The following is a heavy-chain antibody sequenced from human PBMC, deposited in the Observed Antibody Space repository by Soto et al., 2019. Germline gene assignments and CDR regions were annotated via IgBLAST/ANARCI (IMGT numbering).Heavy chain of an antibody. CDR1: GFTFSNAW. CDR3: TTDSASAGTTDAFDI. J-gene: IGHJ3*02. D-gene: IGHD1-1*01. V-gene: IGHV3-15*01. CDR2: IKSKTDGGTT. Sequence: EVQLVESGGGLVKPGGSLRLSCAASGFTFSNAWMSWVRQAPGKGLEWVGRIKSKTDGGTTDYAAPVKGRVTISRNDSKNTLYLQMNSLKTEDTAVYYCTTDSASAGTTDAFDIWGQGTMVTVSS.